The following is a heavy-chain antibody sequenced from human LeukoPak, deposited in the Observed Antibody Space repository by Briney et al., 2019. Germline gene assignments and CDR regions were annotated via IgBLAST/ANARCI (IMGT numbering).Heavy chain of an antibody. D-gene: IGHD6-19*01. V-gene: IGHV1-2*02. CDR1: GYTFTGYY. J-gene: IGHJ4*02. CDR3: ARGVPSYSSGWYHDY. CDR2: INPNSGGT. Sequence: ASVKVSCKASGYTFTGYYMHRVRQAPGQGLEWMGWINPNSGGTNYAQKFQGRVTMTRDTSISTAYMELSRLRSDDTAVYYCARGVPSYSSGWYHDYWGQGTLVTVSS.